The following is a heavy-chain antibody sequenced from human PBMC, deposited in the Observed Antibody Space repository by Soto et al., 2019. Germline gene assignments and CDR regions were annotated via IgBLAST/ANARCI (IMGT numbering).Heavy chain of an antibody. J-gene: IGHJ4*02. V-gene: IGHV3-13*01. D-gene: IGHD4-4*01. CDR2: IGTAGDT. Sequence: GGSLRLSCAASGFTFSSYDMHWVRQATGKGLEWVSAIGTAGDTYYPGSVKGRFTISRENAKNSLYLQMNSLRAEDTAVYYCARSPIRMTTVDYWGQGTLVTVSS. CDR1: GFTFSSYD. CDR3: ARSPIRMTTVDY.